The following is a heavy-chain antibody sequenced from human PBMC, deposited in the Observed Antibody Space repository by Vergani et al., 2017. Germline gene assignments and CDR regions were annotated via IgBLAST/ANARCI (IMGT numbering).Heavy chain of an antibody. D-gene: IGHD2-15*01. CDR2: IIPILGIA. CDR1: GGTFSSYT. V-gene: IGHV1-69*08. J-gene: IGHJ4*02. CDR3: ARDLGYCSGGSCSY. Sequence: QVQLVQSGAEVKKPESSVKVSCKASGGTFSSYTISWVRQAPGQGLEWMGRIIPILGIANYAQKFQGRVTITADKSTSTAYMELSSLRSEDTAVYYCARDLGYCSGGSCSYWGQGTLVTVSS.